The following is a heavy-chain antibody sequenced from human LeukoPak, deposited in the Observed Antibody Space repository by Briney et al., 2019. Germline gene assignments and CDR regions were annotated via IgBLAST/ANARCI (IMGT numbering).Heavy chain of an antibody. V-gene: IGHV3-23*01. CDR2: ISGSGGTT. CDR1: GFTFNSFA. CDR3: AKGRGHSGGADAFDM. Sequence: GGSLRLSCSASGFTFNSFAMSWVRQAPGKGLEWVSAISGSGGTTYYADSVKGRFTISRDNSKNTLYLQMNSLRAEDTAVYNCAKGRGHSGGADAFDMWGPGTMVTVSS. D-gene: IGHD6-19*01. J-gene: IGHJ3*02.